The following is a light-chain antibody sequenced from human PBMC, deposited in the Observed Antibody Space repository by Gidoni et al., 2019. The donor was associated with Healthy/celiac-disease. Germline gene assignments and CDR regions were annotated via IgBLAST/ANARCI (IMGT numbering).Light chain of an antibody. V-gene: IGLV3-10*01. CDR1: ALPKKY. J-gene: IGLJ2*01. CDR3: YSTYSSGNHRV. Sequence: SYELTQSPSVSVSPGQTARITCSGDALPKKYAYWYQQKSGQAPVLVIYEDSKRPSGIPERFSGSSSGTMATLTISGAQVEDEADYYCYSTYSSGNHRVFGGGTKLTVL. CDR2: EDS.